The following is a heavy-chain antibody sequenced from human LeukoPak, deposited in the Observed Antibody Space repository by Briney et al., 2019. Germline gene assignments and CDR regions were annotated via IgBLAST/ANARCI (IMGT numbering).Heavy chain of an antibody. J-gene: IGHJ4*02. Sequence: GASVKVSCKASGYTFTTYGMHWVRQAPGKGLEWVAVISNDRTTQNHVESVKGRFTISRDNSRNTVYLQMNSLRTEDTALYYCAKDALLYSTSPFDYWGQGTLVTVSS. D-gene: IGHD2-2*01. CDR3: AKDALLYSTSPFDY. CDR1: GYTFTTYG. V-gene: IGHV3-30*18. CDR2: ISNDRTTQ.